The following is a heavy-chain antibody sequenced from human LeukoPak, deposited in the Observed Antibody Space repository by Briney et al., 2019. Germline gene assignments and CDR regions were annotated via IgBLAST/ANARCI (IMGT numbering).Heavy chain of an antibody. D-gene: IGHD1-26*01. V-gene: IGHV3-30*02. J-gene: IGHJ4*02. Sequence: PGGSLRLSCAASGFTFSSSGMHWVRQAPDKGLYWVAFIRSDANNKYYADSVKGRFTISRDNSKNTVYLQMNSLRAEDTAVYSCVNSFSSGTCSVWGQGTLVTVSS. CDR1: GFTFSSSG. CDR3: VNSFSSGTCSV. CDR2: IRSDANNK.